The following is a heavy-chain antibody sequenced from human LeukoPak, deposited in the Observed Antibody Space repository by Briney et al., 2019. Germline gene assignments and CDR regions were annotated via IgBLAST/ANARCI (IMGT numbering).Heavy chain of an antibody. V-gene: IGHV3-30*04. CDR3: ARGYDVLSGAIPDAFDV. D-gene: IGHD3-9*01. J-gene: IGHJ3*01. CDR2: ISFDGTIE. Sequence: PGGSLRLSCAASGFTFTNYVVHWVRQAPGKGLEWVASISFDGTIEYYADSVKGRFTISRDNSKNTLFLQLNGLRADDTSVYYCARGYDVLSGAIPDAFDVWGQGTMVTVSS. CDR1: GFTFTNYV.